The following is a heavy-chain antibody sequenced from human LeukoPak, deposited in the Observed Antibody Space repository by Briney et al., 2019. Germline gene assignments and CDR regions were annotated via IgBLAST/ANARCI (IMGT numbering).Heavy chain of an antibody. CDR2: IYYTGST. D-gene: IGHD1/OR15-1a*01. V-gene: IGHV4-59*08. CDR3: ARSGTSRYYFYGMDV. Sequence: NPSETLSLTRTVSGGSISSYYWNWIRQPPGKGLEWIGYIYYTGSTNYNPSLKSRATISVDTSKNQFSLKLNSVTATDTAVYYCARSGTSRYYFYGMDVWGQGTTVTVSS. J-gene: IGHJ6*02. CDR1: GGSISSYY.